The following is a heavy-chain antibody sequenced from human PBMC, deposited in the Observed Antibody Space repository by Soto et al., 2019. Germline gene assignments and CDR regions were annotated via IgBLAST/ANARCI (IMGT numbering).Heavy chain of an antibody. CDR3: ASNAWNFVTSREF. CDR1: GNSVSSSSGA. D-gene: IGHD1-7*01. J-gene: IGHJ4*02. V-gene: IGHV6-1*01. Sequence: SHTLSLTCGVSGNSVSSSSGALVFIKKSPSRGLEWLGRTYYRSQFYHDYAISVRGRISINPDTTRNQFSLQLNSVTPEDTAVYYCASNAWNFVTSREFWGQGILVTVSS. CDR2: TYYRSQFYH.